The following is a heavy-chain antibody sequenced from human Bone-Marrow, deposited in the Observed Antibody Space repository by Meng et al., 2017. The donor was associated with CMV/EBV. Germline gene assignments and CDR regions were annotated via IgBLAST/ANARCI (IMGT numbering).Heavy chain of an antibody. CDR2: INPNSGGT. CDR1: GYTFTGYY. Sequence: AAVKVSCKASGYTFTGYYMHWVRQAPGQGLEWMGWINPNSGGTNYAQKFQGRVTMTRDTSISTAYMELSRLRSDDTAVYYCARPYRKDDAFDIWGQGTMVTVSS. J-gene: IGHJ3*02. D-gene: IGHD1-14*01. V-gene: IGHV1-2*02. CDR3: ARPYRKDDAFDI.